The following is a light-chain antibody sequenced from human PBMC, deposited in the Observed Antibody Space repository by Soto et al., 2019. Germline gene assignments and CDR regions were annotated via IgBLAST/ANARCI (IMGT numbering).Light chain of an antibody. V-gene: IGKV3-20*01. CDR1: QSVAASS. J-gene: IGKJ1*01. CDR3: QQYGSPPWA. Sequence: ENVLTQSPGILSLSPGERATLSCRASQSVAASSLAWYQQKPGQAPRLLIYGASSRATGISDRFSGSGSGTDFTLTISRLEPEDFAVYYCQQYGSPPWAFGQGTKV. CDR2: GAS.